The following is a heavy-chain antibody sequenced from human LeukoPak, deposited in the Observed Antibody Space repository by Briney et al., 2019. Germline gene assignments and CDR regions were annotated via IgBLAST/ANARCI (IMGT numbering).Heavy chain of an antibody. CDR2: SRNKPNSYTT. CDR3: ARDLLMTTVDY. V-gene: IGHV3-72*01. Sequence: GGSLRLSCAASGFTFSDHYVDWVRQAPGKGLEWVGRSRNKPNSYTTLYAASVKGRSTISRDDSKNSVYLQMSSLKMEDTAVYYCARDLLMTTVDYWGQGTLVTVSS. J-gene: IGHJ4*02. CDR1: GFTFSDHY. D-gene: IGHD4-17*01.